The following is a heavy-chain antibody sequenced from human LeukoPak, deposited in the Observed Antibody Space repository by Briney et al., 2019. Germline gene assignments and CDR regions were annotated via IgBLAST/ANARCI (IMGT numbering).Heavy chain of an antibody. CDR3: ARPVCGGDCYPYDY. D-gene: IGHD2-21*02. Sequence: PGGSLRLSCAASGFTFSSSPMSWVRQAPGKGLEWVSGISDSGGNTYYADSVKGRFTISRDNSKNTLYLQMNSLRAEDTAVYYCARPVCGGDCYPYDYWGQGTLVTVSS. J-gene: IGHJ4*02. V-gene: IGHV3-23*01. CDR1: GFTFSSSP. CDR2: ISDSGGNT.